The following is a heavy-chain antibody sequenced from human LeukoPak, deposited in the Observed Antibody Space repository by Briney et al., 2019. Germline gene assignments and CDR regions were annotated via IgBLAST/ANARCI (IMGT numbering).Heavy chain of an antibody. CDR3: TRDGIRVLDY. CDR1: GDSVSSNSAA. J-gene: IGHJ4*02. D-gene: IGHD1-1*01. V-gene: IGHV6-1*01. Sequence: SQTLSLTCAISGDSVSSNSAAWHWIRQSPSRGLEWLGRTYYRPKWYNDYAVSVKSRIVINPDTSKNQFSLQLSSVTPEDTAVYYCTRDGIRVLDYWGQGILVTVSS. CDR2: TYYRPKWYN.